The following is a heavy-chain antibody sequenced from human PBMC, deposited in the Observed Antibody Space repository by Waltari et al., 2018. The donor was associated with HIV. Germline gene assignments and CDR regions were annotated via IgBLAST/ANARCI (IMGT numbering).Heavy chain of an antibody. D-gene: IGHD2-2*03. CDR2: IYWNDDK. J-gene: IGHJ6*02. CDR1: GFSLTTSGVG. CDR3: THSPGYCSGTDCANYGVDV. V-gene: IGHV2-5*01. Sequence: QITLKESGPTLVTPTQTLTLTCTFSGFSLTTSGVGVGWIRQPPGEALEWLTIIYWNDDKHYSPSLKSRLTITKDTSKNQVVLTMTNMDPVDTATYYCTHSPGYCSGTDCANYGVDVWGQGTTVTVSS.